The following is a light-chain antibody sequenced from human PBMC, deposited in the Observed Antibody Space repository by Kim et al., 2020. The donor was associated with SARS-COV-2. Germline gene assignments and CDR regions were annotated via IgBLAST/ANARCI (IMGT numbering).Light chain of an antibody. V-gene: IGKV3-15*01. J-gene: IGKJ3*01. CDR3: QQDTKWPI. CDR1: QSVTSN. Sequence: EIVMTQSPATLSVSPGETATLSCRASQSVTSNLVWYQQKPGQSPRLLIYSASTRATGIPARFSGAGSGSEFTLTISSLQPEDFAIYYWQQDTKWPIFGPGTKVDIK. CDR2: SAS.